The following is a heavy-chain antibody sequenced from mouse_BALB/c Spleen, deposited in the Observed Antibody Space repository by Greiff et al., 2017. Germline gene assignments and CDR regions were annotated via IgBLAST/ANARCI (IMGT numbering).Heavy chain of an antibody. CDR2: ISTYSGNT. Sequence: QVQLQQSGPELVRPGVSVKISCKGSGYTFTAYAMHWVNQSHARSLEWIGVISTYSGNTNYNQKFKGKATMTVAKSSSAAYMELARLTSEDSAIYYCARDNGRNHWYFDVWGAGTTVTVSS. CDR1: GYTFTAYA. D-gene: IGHD1-1*01. CDR3: ARDNGRNHWYFDV. V-gene: IGHV1-67*01. J-gene: IGHJ1*01.